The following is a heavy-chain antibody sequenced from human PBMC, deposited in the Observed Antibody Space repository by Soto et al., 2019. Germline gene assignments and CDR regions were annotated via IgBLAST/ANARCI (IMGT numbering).Heavy chain of an antibody. CDR2: IWSDGSNK. V-gene: IGHV3-33*01. D-gene: IGHD1-7*01. CDR3: ARDGVGTTLRALNWFDP. CDR1: GFTFSSYG. Sequence: QVQLVESGGGVVQPGRSLRLSCAASGFTFSSYGMHWVRQAPGTGLEWVAVIWSDGSNKYYADSVKGRFTISRDNSKNTLYLQMNSLIAEDTAGYYGARDGVGTTLRALNWFDPWGQGTLVTVSS. J-gene: IGHJ5*02.